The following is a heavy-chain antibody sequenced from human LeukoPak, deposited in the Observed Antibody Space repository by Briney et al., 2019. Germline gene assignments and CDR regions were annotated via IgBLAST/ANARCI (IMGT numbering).Heavy chain of an antibody. CDR2: IKQDGSEK. Sequence: GGSLRLSCAASGFTFSSYWMSWVRQAPGKGLEWVANIKQDGSEKYYVVSVKGRFTSSRDNAKNSLSLQMNSLRAEDTAVYYCARALTATVTIGWGTWGQGTLVTVSS. D-gene: IGHD4-17*01. V-gene: IGHV3-7*03. J-gene: IGHJ4*02. CDR3: ARALTATVTIGWGT. CDR1: GFTFSSYW.